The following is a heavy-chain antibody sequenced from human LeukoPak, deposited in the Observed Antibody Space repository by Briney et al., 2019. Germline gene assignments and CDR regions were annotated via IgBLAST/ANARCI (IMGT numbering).Heavy chain of an antibody. V-gene: IGHV4-31*03. CDR1: GGSISSGGYY. J-gene: IGHJ4*02. CDR2: IYYSGST. CDR3: ARGTYSNYVGY. D-gene: IGHD4-11*01. Sequence: SETLSLTCTVSGGSISSGGYYWSWIRQHPGKGLEWIGYIYYSGSTYYNPSFKSRVTISVDTSKNQFSLKLSSVTAADTAVYYCARGTYSNYVGYWGQGTLVTVSS.